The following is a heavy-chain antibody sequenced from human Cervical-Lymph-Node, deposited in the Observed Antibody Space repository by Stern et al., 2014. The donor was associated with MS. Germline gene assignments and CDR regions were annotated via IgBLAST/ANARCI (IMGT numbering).Heavy chain of an antibody. D-gene: IGHD6-13*01. Sequence: VQLQQWGAGLLKPSETLSLTCGVSGGSFSDYYWSWIRQAPGKGLEWIGEINHNGDTNYNPSLKSRVSLSVDTSKNQFSLKLSSVTAADTSVYYCARGPQHSSWYFPFDYWGQGTLVTVSS. CDR1: GGSFSDYY. CDR2: INHNGDT. J-gene: IGHJ4*02. V-gene: IGHV4-34*01. CDR3: ARGPQHSSWYFPFDY.